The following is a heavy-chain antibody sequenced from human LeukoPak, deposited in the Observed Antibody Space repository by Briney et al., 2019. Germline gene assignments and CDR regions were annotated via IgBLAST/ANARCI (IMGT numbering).Heavy chain of an antibody. J-gene: IGHJ4*02. Sequence: GGSLRLSCAASGFTFSSYSMNWVRQAPGKGLEWVSSISSSSSYIYYADSVKGRFTISRDNAKNSLYLQMNSLRAEDTAVYYCARAGPQQDFDYWGQGTLVTVSS. CDR3: ARAGPQQDFDY. CDR1: GFTFSSYS. CDR2: ISSSSSYI. V-gene: IGHV3-21*01. D-gene: IGHD1/OR15-1a*01.